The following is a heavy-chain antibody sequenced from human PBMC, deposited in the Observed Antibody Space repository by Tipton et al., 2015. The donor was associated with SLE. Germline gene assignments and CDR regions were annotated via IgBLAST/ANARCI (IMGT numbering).Heavy chain of an antibody. J-gene: IGHJ4*02. Sequence: TLSLTCAVYGGSFSGYYWSWIRQPPGKGLEWIGEINHSGSTNYNPSLKSRVTISVDTSKNQFSLKLGSVTAADTAVYYCASSPSFDYWGQGTLVTVSS. CDR2: INHSGST. CDR3: ASSPSFDY. V-gene: IGHV4-34*01. CDR1: GGSFSGYY.